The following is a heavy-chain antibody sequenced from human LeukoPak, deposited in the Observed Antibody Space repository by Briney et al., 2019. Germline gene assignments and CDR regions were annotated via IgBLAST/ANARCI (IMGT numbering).Heavy chain of an antibody. V-gene: IGHV3-66*01. CDR2: IYTAGTT. D-gene: IGHD5-24*01. CDR1: GFTVSSKY. Sequence: GGSLRLSCAASGFTVSSKYMSWVRQAPGKGLEWVSVIYTAGTTYYADSVKGRFTISRDNSKNTLYLQMNSLRAEDTAVYYCARTPPNYSGDASDIWGQGTMVTVSS. CDR3: ARTPPNYSGDASDI. J-gene: IGHJ3*02.